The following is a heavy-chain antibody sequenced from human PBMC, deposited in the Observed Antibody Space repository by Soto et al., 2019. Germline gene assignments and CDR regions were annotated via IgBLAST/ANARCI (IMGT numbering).Heavy chain of an antibody. CDR2: ISSTGST. V-gene: IGHV4-59*11. D-gene: IGHD6-19*01. J-gene: IGHJ5*01. CDR3: ARNTGWYLHDS. CDR1: GDSMSRHY. Sequence: SETLSLTCTVSGDSMSRHYWSWLRQPPGKGLEWIGYISSTGSTHYNTSLRSRVTISRDTSKKQFSLNLNSVTAADTAVYYCARNTGWYLHDSWGQGTLVTVS.